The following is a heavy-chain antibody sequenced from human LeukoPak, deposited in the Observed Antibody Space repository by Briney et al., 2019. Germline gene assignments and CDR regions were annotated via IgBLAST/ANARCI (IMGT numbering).Heavy chain of an antibody. D-gene: IGHD3-10*01. CDR1: GGSISSGGYS. V-gene: IGHV4-30-2*01. Sequence: PSQTLSLTCAVSGGSISSGGYSWSWIRQPPGKGLEWIGYIYHSGSTYYNPSLMSRVTISVDRSKNQFSLKLSSVTAADTAVYYCARQYGSGSYWAFDIWGQGTMVTVSS. CDR2: IYHSGST. J-gene: IGHJ3*02. CDR3: ARQYGSGSYWAFDI.